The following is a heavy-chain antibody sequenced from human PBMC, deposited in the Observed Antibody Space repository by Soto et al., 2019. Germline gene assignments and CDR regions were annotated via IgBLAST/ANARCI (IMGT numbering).Heavy chain of an antibody. CDR1: GYTFTSYA. Sequence: ASVNVSCKASGYTFTSYAMHWVRQAPGQRLEWMGWINAGNGNTKYSQKFQGRVTITRDTSASTAYMELSSLRSEDTAVYYCARGGGSGSYYTGGWGQGTLVTDSS. J-gene: IGHJ4*02. V-gene: IGHV1-3*01. CDR2: INAGNGNT. CDR3: ARGGGSGSYYTGG. D-gene: IGHD3-10*01.